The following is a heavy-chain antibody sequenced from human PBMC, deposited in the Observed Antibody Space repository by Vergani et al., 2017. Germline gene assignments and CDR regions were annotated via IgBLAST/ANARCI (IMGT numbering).Heavy chain of an antibody. CDR2: IYYSGST. CDR1: GGSISSSSYY. D-gene: IGHD3-22*01. Sequence: QLQLQESGPGLVKPSETLSLTCTVSGGSISSSSYYWGWIRQPPGKGLEWIGSIYYSGSTYYNPSLKSRVTISVDTSKNQFSLKLSSVTAADTAVYYCARKIRSPYYYDSSVFSGYYMDVWGKGTTVTVSS. CDR3: ARKIRSPYYYDSSVFSGYYMDV. J-gene: IGHJ6*03. V-gene: IGHV4-39*07.